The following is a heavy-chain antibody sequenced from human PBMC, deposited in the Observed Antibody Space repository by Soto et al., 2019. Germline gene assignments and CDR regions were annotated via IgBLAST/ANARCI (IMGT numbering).Heavy chain of an antibody. CDR1: GFTCTDFY. J-gene: IGHJ4*02. D-gene: IGHD1-1*01. V-gene: IGHV3-11*01. CDR2: ISSGSTNI. CDR3: ARHPNAAGSDY. Sequence: GGSLRLSCAASGFTCTDFYMSWIRQAAGKGLEWISYISSGSTNIFYADSVKGRFTVSRDNAKNSVFLQMDSLRAEDTAVYYCARHPNAAGSDYWGQVT.